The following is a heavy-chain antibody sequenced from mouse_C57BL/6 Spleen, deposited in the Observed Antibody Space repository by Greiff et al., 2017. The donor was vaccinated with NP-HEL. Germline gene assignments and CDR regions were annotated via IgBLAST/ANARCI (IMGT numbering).Heavy chain of an antibody. Sequence: DVHLVESGGGLVKPGGSLKLSCAASGFTFSDYGMHWVRQAPEKGLEWVAYISSGSSTIYYADTVKGRFTISRDNAKNTLFLQMTSLRSEDTAMYYCARGHLVAPYAMDYWGQGTSVTVSS. J-gene: IGHJ4*01. CDR1: GFTFSDYG. D-gene: IGHD1-1*02. CDR2: ISSGSSTI. CDR3: ARGHLVAPYAMDY. V-gene: IGHV5-17*01.